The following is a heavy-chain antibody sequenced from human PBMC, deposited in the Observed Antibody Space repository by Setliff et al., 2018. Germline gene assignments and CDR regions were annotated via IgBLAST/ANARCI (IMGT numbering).Heavy chain of an antibody. V-gene: IGHV3-23*05. D-gene: IGHD3-10*01. CDR1: GFTFSTYA. J-gene: IGHJ4*02. CDR2: IYSGDRNT. CDR3: FGAGTCSY. Sequence: HPGGSLRLSCAASGFTFSTYAMSWVRQAPGKGLEWVSTIYSGDRNTFYTDSVKGRFTISRDNAKNSLSLQMNNLRIEDTAVYYCFGAGTCSYWGQGTLVTVSS.